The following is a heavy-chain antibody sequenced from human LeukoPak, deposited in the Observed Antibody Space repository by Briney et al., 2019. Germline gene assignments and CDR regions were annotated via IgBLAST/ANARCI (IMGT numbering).Heavy chain of an antibody. D-gene: IGHD3-3*01. Sequence: PGGSLRLSCAASGFTFSSYEMNWVRQAPGKGLEWVSYISSSGSTIYYADSVKGRFTISRDNAKNSLYLQMNSLRAEDTGVYYCASRGVDDFWSGQLDYWGQGTLVTVSS. CDR2: ISSSGSTI. V-gene: IGHV3-48*03. J-gene: IGHJ4*02. CDR3: ASRGVDDFWSGQLDY. CDR1: GFTFSSYE.